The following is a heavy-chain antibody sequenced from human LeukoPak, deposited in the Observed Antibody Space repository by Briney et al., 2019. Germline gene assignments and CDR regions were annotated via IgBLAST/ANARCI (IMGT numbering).Heavy chain of an antibody. J-gene: IGHJ4*02. Sequence: SETLSLTCTVSGYSINSGYYWGWIRHPPGKGREWIGTIYHSGSTYYNPSLRSRVTISVDTSKNQFSLKLTSVTAADTAVYYCASPKNGYGGYKFDYWGQGTLVTVSS. CDR3: ASPKNGYGGYKFDY. D-gene: IGHD4-17*01. CDR1: GYSINSGYY. CDR2: IYHSGST. V-gene: IGHV4-38-2*02.